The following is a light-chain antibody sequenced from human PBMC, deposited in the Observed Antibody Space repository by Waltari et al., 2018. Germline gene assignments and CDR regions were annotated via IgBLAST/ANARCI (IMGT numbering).Light chain of an antibody. J-gene: IGKJ2*01. CDR1: QSLVYGVGNTY. Sequence: DVVMTQSPASLPVTGGQPASISCRASQSLVYGVGNTYLNWFHQRPGQSPRRLIYKVSDRDSGVPDRFSGSQSGTDFTLKISRVEAEDVGVYYCMQATHLPYTFGQGTKLEIK. CDR3: MQATHLPYT. V-gene: IGKV2-30*01. CDR2: KVS.